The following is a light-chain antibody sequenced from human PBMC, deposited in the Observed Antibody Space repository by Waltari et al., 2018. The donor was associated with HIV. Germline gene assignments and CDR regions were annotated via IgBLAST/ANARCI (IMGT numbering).Light chain of an antibody. Sequence: HSALTQPPSASGSPGQSVTISCTGAGSDVGAYNYVSWYQQHPGKAPNLMIDEVTKRPSGGPDRFFGSKSDNTASLTVSGLQAEDEAVYYCSSYAVSNRLVFGGGTKLTVL. CDR3: SSYAVSNRLV. J-gene: IGLJ3*02. CDR1: GSDVGAYNY. CDR2: EVT. V-gene: IGLV2-8*01.